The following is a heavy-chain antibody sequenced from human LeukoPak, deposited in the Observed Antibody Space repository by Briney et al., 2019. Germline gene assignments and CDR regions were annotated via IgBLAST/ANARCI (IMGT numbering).Heavy chain of an antibody. V-gene: IGHV3-9*01. CDR3: AKDIKYQLLGGWFDP. D-gene: IGHD2-2*01. J-gene: IGHJ5*02. CDR2: ISWNSGSI. Sequence: GGSLRLSCAASGFTFDDYAMHWVRQAPGKGLEWVSGISWNSGSIGCADSVKGRFTISRDNAKNSLYLQMNSLRAEDTALYYCAKDIKYQLLGGWFDPWGQGTLVTVSS. CDR1: GFTFDDYA.